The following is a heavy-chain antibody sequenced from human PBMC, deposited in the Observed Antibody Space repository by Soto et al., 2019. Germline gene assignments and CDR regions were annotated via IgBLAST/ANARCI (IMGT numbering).Heavy chain of an antibody. V-gene: IGHV3-33*01. J-gene: IGHJ3*02. CDR3: ARDRPLVGATDAFDI. CDR1: GFTFSSYG. Sequence: QVQLVESGGGVVQPGRSLRLSCAASGFTFSSYGMHWVRQAPGKGLEWVAVIWYDGSNKYYADSVKGRFTISRDNSKNTLYLQMNSLRAKDTAVYYCARDRPLVGATDAFDIWGQGTMVTVSS. CDR2: IWYDGSNK. D-gene: IGHD1-26*01.